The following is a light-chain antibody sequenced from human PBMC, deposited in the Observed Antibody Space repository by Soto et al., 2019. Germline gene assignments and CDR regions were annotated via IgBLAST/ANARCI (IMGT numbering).Light chain of an antibody. CDR3: QQYGSSPRT. CDR1: QSVTSNF. CDR2: GAS. J-gene: IGKJ2*01. V-gene: IGKV3-20*01. Sequence: EIVLTQSPGTLSLSPGERATLSCRASQSVTSNFLAWYQQKPGQTPRLFIYGASSRTTGVSDRFSGSGSGTDFTLTISRLEPEDFAVYYCQQYGSSPRTFGQGTKLEIK.